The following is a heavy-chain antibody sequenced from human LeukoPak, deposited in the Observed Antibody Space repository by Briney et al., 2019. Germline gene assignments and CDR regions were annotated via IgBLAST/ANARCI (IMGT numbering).Heavy chain of an antibody. CDR1: GGSFSGYY. Sequence: TSETLSLTCAVYGGSFSGYYWSWIRQPPGKGLEWIGEINHSGSTNYNPSLKSRVTISVDTSKNQFSLKLSSVTAADTAVYYCARHLVTMVRGVIFRSWFDPWGQGTLVTVSS. J-gene: IGHJ5*02. D-gene: IGHD3-10*01. CDR2: INHSGST. V-gene: IGHV4-34*01. CDR3: ARHLVTMVRGVIFRSWFDP.